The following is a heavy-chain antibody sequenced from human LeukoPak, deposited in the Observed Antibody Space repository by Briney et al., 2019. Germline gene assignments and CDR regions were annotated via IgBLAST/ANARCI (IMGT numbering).Heavy chain of an antibody. CDR2: ISSSSSYI. J-gene: IGHJ6*02. D-gene: IGHD3-10*01. CDR1: GFTFSSYS. Sequence: PGGSLRLSCAASGFTFSSYSMNWVRQAPGKGLEWVSSISSSSSYIYYADSVKGRFTISRDNAKNSLYLQMNSLRAEDTALYYCAKDIAYYYGSGSKNFYYYYGMDVWGQGTTVTVSS. CDR3: AKDIAYYYGSGSKNFYYYYGMDV. V-gene: IGHV3-21*04.